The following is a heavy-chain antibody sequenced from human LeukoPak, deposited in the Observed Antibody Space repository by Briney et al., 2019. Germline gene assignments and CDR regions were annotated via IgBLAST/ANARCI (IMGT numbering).Heavy chain of an antibody. CDR1: GSTLTELS. V-gene: IGHV1-24*01. J-gene: IGHJ5*01. Sequence: ASVKVSCKVSGSTLTELSIHWVRHAPGKGLEWMGGFDPEDGDTIYAQKFQGRVTMAEDTSTDTAYMELSRLSSEDTAVYYCATGRYLDWLSSWGQGTLVTVSS. CDR2: FDPEDGDT. CDR3: ATGRYLDWLSS. D-gene: IGHD3-9*01.